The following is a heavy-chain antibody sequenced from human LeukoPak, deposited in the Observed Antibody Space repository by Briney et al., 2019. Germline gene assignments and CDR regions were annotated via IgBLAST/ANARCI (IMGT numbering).Heavy chain of an antibody. CDR3: ARDGSGWYGAKDY. D-gene: IGHD6-19*01. Sequence: PSETLSLTCTVSGGSISSGGYYWSWIRQHPGKGLEWIGYIYYSGSTYYNPSLKSRVTISVDTSKNQFSLKLSSVTAADTAVYYCARDGSGWYGAKDYWGQGTLVTVSS. J-gene: IGHJ4*02. CDR2: IYYSGST. CDR1: GGSISSGGYY. V-gene: IGHV4-31*03.